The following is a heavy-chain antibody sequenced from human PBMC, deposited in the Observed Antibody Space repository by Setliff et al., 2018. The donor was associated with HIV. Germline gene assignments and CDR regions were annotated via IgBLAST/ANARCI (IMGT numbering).Heavy chain of an antibody. Sequence: SETLSLTCTVPGGSISSTSYYWGWIRQPPGKGLEWIGEINHSGSTAYNPSLKSRVTISVDTSKNQFSLKLNSVTAADTALYYCARRGGSGWYYFDQWGQGALVTVSS. D-gene: IGHD6-19*01. V-gene: IGHV4-39*07. CDR3: ARRGGSGWYYFDQ. J-gene: IGHJ4*02. CDR2: INHSGST. CDR1: GGSISSTSYY.